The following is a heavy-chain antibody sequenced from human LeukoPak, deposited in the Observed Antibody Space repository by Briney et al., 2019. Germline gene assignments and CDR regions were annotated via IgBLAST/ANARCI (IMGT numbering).Heavy chain of an antibody. D-gene: IGHD2-2*01. CDR2: IRSKANSYAT. V-gene: IGHV3-73*01. CDR1: GFTFSGSA. J-gene: IGHJ4*02. Sequence: GGSLRLSCAASGFTFSGSAMHWVRQASGKGLEWVGRIRSKANSYATAYAASVKGRFTISRDDSKNTAYLQMNSLRAEDTAVYYCARVPATKVIDYWGQGTLVTVSS. CDR3: ARVPATKVIDY.